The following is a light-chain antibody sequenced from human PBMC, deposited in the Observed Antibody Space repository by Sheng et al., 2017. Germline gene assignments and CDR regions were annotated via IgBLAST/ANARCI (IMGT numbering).Light chain of an antibody. V-gene: IGKV3-15*01. Sequence: EIVVTQSPGTLSLSPGERATLSCRTSESISSYLAWYQLRPGQAPRLLIYGASTRATDIPARFSGSGSGTEFTFTVSSLQSEDFAVYYCQQYENWPPTFGGGTKVEIK. CDR3: QQYENWPPT. CDR1: ESISSY. J-gene: IGKJ4*01. CDR2: GAS.